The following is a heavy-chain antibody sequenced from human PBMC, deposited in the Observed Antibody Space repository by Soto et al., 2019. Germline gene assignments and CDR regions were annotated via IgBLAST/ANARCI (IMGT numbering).Heavy chain of an antibody. J-gene: IGHJ4*02. Sequence: SETLSLTCTVSGGSIISGGYYWSWIRQHPGKGLEWIGYIYYSGSTYYNPSLKSRVTISVDTSKNQLSLKLSSVTAADTAVYYCATIAWPGHCASDVCYLPDYWGQGTLVTVSS. V-gene: IGHV4-31*03. CDR3: ATIAWPGHCASDVCYLPDY. D-gene: IGHD2-8*01. CDR2: IYYSGST. CDR1: GGSIISGGYY.